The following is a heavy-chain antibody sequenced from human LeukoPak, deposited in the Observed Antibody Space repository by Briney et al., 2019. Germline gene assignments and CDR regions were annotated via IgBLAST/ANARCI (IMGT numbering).Heavy chain of an antibody. D-gene: IGHD6-13*01. CDR2: ISSSSSYI. V-gene: IGHV3-21*01. CDR1: GFTFSSYS. CDR3: AREEGAAAGVDY. J-gene: IGHJ4*02. Sequence: PGGSLRLSCAAPGFTFSSYSMNWVRQAPGKGLEWVSSISSSSSYIYYADSVKGRFTISRDNAKNSLYLQMNSLRAEDTAVYYCAREEGAAAGVDYWGQGTLVTVSS.